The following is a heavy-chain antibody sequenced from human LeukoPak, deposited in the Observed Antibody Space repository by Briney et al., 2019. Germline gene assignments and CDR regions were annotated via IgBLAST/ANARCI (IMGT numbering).Heavy chain of an antibody. D-gene: IGHD2-15*01. CDR1: GGSISSSSFY. V-gene: IGHV4-39*01. Sequence: PSETLSLTCTVSGGSISSSSFYWGWIRQSPGKGLEWIGTIYYSGNTYYNPSLKSRVTISVDTSKNQFSLKLNSVTAADTAVYYCASFYCSGGSCYQYFSYYYMDVWGKGTTVTISS. CDR3: ASFYCSGGSCYQYFSYYYMDV. J-gene: IGHJ6*03. CDR2: IYYSGNT.